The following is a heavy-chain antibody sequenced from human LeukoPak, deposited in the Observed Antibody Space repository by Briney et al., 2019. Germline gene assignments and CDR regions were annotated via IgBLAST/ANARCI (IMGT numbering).Heavy chain of an antibody. CDR1: GFIFNHHA. V-gene: IGHV3-33*06. D-gene: IGHD4-11*01. CDR3: AKDAQRGFDYSNSLEY. CDR2: IWSDKSNR. J-gene: IGHJ4*02. Sequence: GGSLRLSCAASGFIFNHHAMHWVRQAPGKGLEWVAVIWSDKSNRFYGDSVGGRFTISRDDSRKTVYLQMERMAAEDTAIYYCAKDAQRGFDYSNSLEYWGQGALVTVAS.